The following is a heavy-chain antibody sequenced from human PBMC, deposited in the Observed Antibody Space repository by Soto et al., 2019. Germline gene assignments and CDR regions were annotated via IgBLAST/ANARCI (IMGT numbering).Heavy chain of an antibody. J-gene: IGHJ4*02. CDR1: GITFSSYA. CDR3: AKESVRDLVGEIDY. V-gene: IGHV3-23*01. Sequence: HPGGSLRLSCAVSGITFSSYALSWVRQAPGKGLEWVSAISGSGDTTYYADSVKGRFTITRDNAKNTLYLQMNSLRPEDTAVFYCAKESVRDLVGEIDYWGQGTRVTDAS. CDR2: ISGSGDTT. D-gene: IGHD1-26*01.